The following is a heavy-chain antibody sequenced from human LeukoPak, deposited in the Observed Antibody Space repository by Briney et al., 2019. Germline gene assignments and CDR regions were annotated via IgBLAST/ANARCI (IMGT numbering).Heavy chain of an antibody. J-gene: IGHJ4*02. Sequence: GGSLRLSCAASGFTFSSYDLSWVRQAPGKGLECVSAIRRGVGSTYYADSVKGRFTISRDNSKNTLYLQMNNLRADDTAVYYCAKKGQADDNGKPDWGQGTLVTVSS. D-gene: IGHD1-1*01. CDR2: IRRGVGST. CDR3: AKKGQADDNGKPD. V-gene: IGHV3-23*01. CDR1: GFTFSSYD.